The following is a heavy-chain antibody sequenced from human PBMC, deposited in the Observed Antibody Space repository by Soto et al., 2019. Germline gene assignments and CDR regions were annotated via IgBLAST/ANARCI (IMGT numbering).Heavy chain of an antibody. D-gene: IGHD1-26*01. V-gene: IGHV3-9*01. Sequence: GGSLRLSCAASGFTFDDYAMHWVRQAPGKGLEWVSGISWNSGSIGYADSVKGRFTISRDNAENSLYLQMNSLRAEDTALYYCAKDKSYSNWYFDLWGRGTLVTVSS. CDR3: AKDKSYSNWYFDL. J-gene: IGHJ2*01. CDR2: ISWNSGSI. CDR1: GFTFDDYA.